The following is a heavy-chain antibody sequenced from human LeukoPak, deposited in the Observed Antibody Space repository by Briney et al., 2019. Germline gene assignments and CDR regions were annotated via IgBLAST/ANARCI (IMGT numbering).Heavy chain of an antibody. V-gene: IGHV1-18*01. CDR2: ISAYNGNT. D-gene: IGHD3-10*01. J-gene: IGHJ5*02. CDR3: ARSARHLYYYGSGSFGGGRFDP. CDR1: GYTFTSYG. Sequence: ASVKVSCKASGYTFTSYGISWVRQAPGQGLEWMGWISAYNGNTNYAQKLQGRVTMTTDTSTSTAYMELRSLRSDDTAVYYCARSARHLYYYGSGSFGGGRFDPWGQGALVTVSS.